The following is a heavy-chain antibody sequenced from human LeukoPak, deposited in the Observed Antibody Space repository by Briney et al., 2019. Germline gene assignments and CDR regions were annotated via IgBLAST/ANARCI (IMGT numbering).Heavy chain of an antibody. CDR3: ASTPGGGTTLSLVSSWFDP. J-gene: IGHJ5*02. D-gene: IGHD1-7*01. Sequence: SETLSLTCTVSVGSVSSGSYYWSWIRQPPGKGLEWIGYIYYSGSTYYNPSLKSRVTISVDTSKNQFSLKLSSVTAADTAVYYCASTPGGGTTLSLVSSWFDPWGQGTLVTVSS. V-gene: IGHV4-31*03. CDR2: IYYSGST. CDR1: VGSVSSGSYY.